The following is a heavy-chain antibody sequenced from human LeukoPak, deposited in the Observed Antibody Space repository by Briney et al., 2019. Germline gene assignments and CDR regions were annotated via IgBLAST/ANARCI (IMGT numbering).Heavy chain of an antibody. V-gene: IGHV4-59*01. CDR2: IYYSGST. CDR3: ARRPSSQLPLDY. Sequence: PSETLSLTCTVCVGSISSYYWSWIRQPPGKGLEWIGYIYYSGSTNYNPSLKRRVTISVDTSKNQFSLKLSSVTAADTAVYYCARRPSSQLPLDYWGQGTLVTVSS. J-gene: IGHJ4*02. CDR1: VGSISSYY. D-gene: IGHD2-2*01.